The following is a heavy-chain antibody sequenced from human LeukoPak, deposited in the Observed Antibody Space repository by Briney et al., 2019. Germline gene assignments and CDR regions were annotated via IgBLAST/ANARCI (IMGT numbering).Heavy chain of an antibody. Sequence: GGSLRLSCAASGFTFSSYSMNWVRQAPGKGLEWVSSISSSSSYIYYAGSVKGRFTISRDNAKNSLYLQMNSLRAEDTAVYYCARSMVRGVIRGDPFDYWGQGTLVTVSS. J-gene: IGHJ4*02. D-gene: IGHD3-10*01. CDR1: GFTFSSYS. CDR2: ISSSSSYI. CDR3: ARSMVRGVIRGDPFDY. V-gene: IGHV3-21*01.